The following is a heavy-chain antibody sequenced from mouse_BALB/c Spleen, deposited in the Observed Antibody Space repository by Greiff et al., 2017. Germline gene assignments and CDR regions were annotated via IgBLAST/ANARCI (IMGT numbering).Heavy chain of an antibody. CDR3: ARDDYGYYFDY. D-gene: IGHD1-1*01. V-gene: IGHV14-3*02. J-gene: IGHJ2*01. Sequence: EVQVVESGAELVKPGASVKLSCTASGFNIKDTYMHWVKQRPEQGLEWIGRIDPANGNTKYDPKFQGKATITADTSSNTAYLQLSSLTSEDTAVYYCARDDYGYYFDYWGQGTTLTVSS. CDR1: GFNIKDTY. CDR2: IDPANGNT.